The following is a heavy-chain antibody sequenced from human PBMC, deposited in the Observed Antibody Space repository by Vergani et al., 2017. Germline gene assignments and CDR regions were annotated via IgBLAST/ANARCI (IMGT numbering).Heavy chain of an antibody. D-gene: IGHD2-2*01. J-gene: IGHJ4*02. V-gene: IGHV3-23*03. CDR3: AKEYFSSTRCYSRHFDY. Sequence: EVQLLESGGGLVQPGGSLRLSCAASGFTFSSYAMSWVRQAPGKGLEWVSVIYSGGSSTYYADSVKGRFTISRDNSKNTLYLQMNSLRAEDTAVYYCAKEYFSSTRCYSRHFDYWGQGTLVTVSS. CDR2: IYSGGSST. CDR1: GFTFSSYA.